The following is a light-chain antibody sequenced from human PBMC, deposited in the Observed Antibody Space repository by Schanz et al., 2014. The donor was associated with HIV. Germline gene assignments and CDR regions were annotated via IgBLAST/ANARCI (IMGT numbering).Light chain of an antibody. V-gene: IGLV1-51*01. CDR1: DSNIGSNY. CDR3: GTWDSSLSAGYVI. J-gene: IGLJ2*01. Sequence: QSVLTQPPSVSAAPGQKVTISCSGSDSNIGSNYVAWYQQLPGTAPKLLIHDSRKRPSEIPDRFSGSKSGTSATLGITGLENGDEADYYCGTWDSSLSAGYVIFGGGTKLTVL. CDR2: DSR.